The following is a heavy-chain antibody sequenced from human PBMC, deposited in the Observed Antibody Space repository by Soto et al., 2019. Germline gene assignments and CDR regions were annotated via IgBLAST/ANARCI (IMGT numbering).Heavy chain of an antibody. J-gene: IGHJ3*02. D-gene: IGHD3-22*01. CDR3: AATYYYDSSGSTHAFDI. Sequence: QVQLVQSGAEVKKPGASVKVSCKASGYTFTGYYMHWVRQAPGQGLEWMGWINPNSGGTNYAQKFQGWVTMTRDTSISTAYRELSRLRSDDTAVYYCAATYYYDSSGSTHAFDIWGQGTMVTVSS. CDR1: GYTFTGYY. V-gene: IGHV1-2*04. CDR2: INPNSGGT.